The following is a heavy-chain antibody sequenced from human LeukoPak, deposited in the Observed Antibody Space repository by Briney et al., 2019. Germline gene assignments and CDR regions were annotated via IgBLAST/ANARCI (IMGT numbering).Heavy chain of an antibody. CDR1: GGSISSYY. D-gene: IGHD3-10*01. V-gene: IGHV4-59*06. J-gene: IGHJ4*02. CDR3: VRAPVGFGELLGYFDY. Sequence: SETLSLTCTVSGGSISSYYWSWIRQHPGKGLEWIGYIYYSGSTYYNPSLKSRVTISVDTSKNQFSLKLSSVTAADTAVYYCVRAPVGFGELLGYFDYWGQGTLVTVSS. CDR2: IYYSGST.